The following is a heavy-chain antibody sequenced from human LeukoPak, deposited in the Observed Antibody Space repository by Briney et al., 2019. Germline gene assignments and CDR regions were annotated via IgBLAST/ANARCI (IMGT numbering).Heavy chain of an antibody. V-gene: IGHV4-39*02. Sequence: SETLSLTCTVSGGSISSSSYYWGWIRQPPGKGLEWIGSIYYSGSTYYNPSLKSRVTISVDTSKNQFSLKLSSVTAADTAVYYCARDGASYYYDSSGNYYVPRWFDPGAREPWSPSPQ. CDR2: IYYSGST. CDR1: GGSISSSSYY. J-gene: IGHJ5*02. CDR3: ARDGASYYYDSSGNYYVPRWFDP. D-gene: IGHD3-22*01.